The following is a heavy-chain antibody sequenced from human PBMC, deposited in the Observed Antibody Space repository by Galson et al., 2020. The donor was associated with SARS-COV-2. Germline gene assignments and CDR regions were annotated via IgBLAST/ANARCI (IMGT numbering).Heavy chain of an antibody. CDR1: GFTFSSYA. CDR2: ISGSGGST. Sequence: GGSMRLSCAASGFTFSSYAMSWVRQAPGKGLEWVTAISGSGGSTYLAHSVKGRFTISRDNSKNTLYLQMNSLRAEDTAVYYCAKRPVAGTADFDYWGQGTLVTVSS. J-gene: IGHJ4*02. V-gene: IGHV3-23*01. D-gene: IGHD6-19*01. CDR3: AKRPVAGTADFDY.